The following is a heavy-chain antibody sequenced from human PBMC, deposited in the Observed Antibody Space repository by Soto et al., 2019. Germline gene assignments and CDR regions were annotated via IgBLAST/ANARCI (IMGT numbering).Heavy chain of an antibody. CDR3: AKAVRPRMSYYYYMDV. J-gene: IGHJ6*03. CDR1: GVTFSNYA. Sequence: EVQLLESGGGVVQPGGSRRLSCAASGVTFSNYAMSWVRQAAWKGLDWVSGISGSGGSTYYADSVKGRFTISRDNSNNTLYLQMNSLRAEDTAGFYCAKAVRPRMSYYYYMDVWGKGTTVTVSS. D-gene: IGHD3-10*01. V-gene: IGHV3-23*01. CDR2: ISGSGGST.